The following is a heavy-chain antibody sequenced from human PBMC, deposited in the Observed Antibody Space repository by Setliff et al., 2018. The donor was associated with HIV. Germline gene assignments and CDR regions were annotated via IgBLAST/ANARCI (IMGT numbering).Heavy chain of an antibody. V-gene: IGHV3-33*06. CDR3: AKDYNFWSAHGAHPVD. J-gene: IGHJ4*02. CDR1: GFTFSNYG. CDR2: IWDDGSTK. D-gene: IGHD3-3*01. Sequence: GESLRLSCTASGFTFSNYGMNWVRQAPGKGLEWVAVIWDDGSTKKYADSVKGRLSISRDNSKNTVYLQMDRLGVEDTAVYYCAKDYNFWSAHGAHPVDWGQGTQVTVSS.